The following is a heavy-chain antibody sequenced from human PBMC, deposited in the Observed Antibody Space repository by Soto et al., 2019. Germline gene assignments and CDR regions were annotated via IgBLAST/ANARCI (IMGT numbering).Heavy chain of an antibody. CDR1: GGTFSSYA. V-gene: IGHV1-69*01. Sequence: QVQLVQSGAEVKKPGSSVKVSCKASGGTFSSYAISWVRQAPGQGLEWMGGIIPIFGTANYAQKFQGRVTITADESTSTAYMELSSLRSEDTAVYYCSRASAYCSGGSCLPYYYSYGMDVWGQGTTVTVSS. CDR2: IIPIFGTA. CDR3: SRASAYCSGGSCLPYYYSYGMDV. J-gene: IGHJ6*02. D-gene: IGHD2-15*01.